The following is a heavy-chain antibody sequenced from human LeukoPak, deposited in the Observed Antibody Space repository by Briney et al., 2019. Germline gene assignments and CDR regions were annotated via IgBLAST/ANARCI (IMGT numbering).Heavy chain of an antibody. J-gene: IGHJ4*02. CDR1: GYTFTSYA. Sequence: ASVKVSCKASGYTFTSYAMHWVRQAPGQRLEWMGWINAGNGNTKYSQKFQGRVTITRDTSASTAYMELSSLRPEDTAVYYCAREGRYGDYAGYWGQGTLVTVSS. CDR3: AREGRYGDYAGY. V-gene: IGHV1-3*01. D-gene: IGHD4-17*01. CDR2: INAGNGNT.